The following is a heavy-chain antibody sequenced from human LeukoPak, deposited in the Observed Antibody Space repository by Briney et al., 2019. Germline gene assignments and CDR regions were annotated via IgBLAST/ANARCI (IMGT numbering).Heavy chain of an antibody. CDR3: TTHPDYYDFWSGIDY. D-gene: IGHD3-3*01. J-gene: IGHJ4*02. CDR1: GFIVSSKY. CDR2: MYSGGTA. Sequence: PGGSLRLSCAASGFIVSSKYMSWIRQAPGKELEWVSVMYSGGTAFYADSVRGRFTISRDNSKNTAYLQMNSLKTEDTAVYYCTTHPDYYDFWSGIDYWDQGTLVTVSS. V-gene: IGHV3-53*01.